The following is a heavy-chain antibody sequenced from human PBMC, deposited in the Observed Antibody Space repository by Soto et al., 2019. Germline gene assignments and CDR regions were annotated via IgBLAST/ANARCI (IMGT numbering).Heavy chain of an antibody. CDR3: ARGALGYCTNGVCGHFDY. Sequence: GGSLRLSCAASGFTFSSYAMHWVRQAPGKGLEWVAVISYDGSNKYYADSVKGRFTISRDNSKNTLYLQMNSLRAEDTAVYYCARGALGYCTNGVCGHFDYWGQGTLVTVSS. D-gene: IGHD2-8*01. J-gene: IGHJ4*02. CDR2: ISYDGSNK. CDR1: GFTFSSYA. V-gene: IGHV3-30-3*01.